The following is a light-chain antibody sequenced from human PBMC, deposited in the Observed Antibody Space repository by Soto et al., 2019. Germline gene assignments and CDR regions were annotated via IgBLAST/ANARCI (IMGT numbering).Light chain of an antibody. J-gene: IGLJ3*02. CDR3: CSYAGTDNWV. Sequence: QSALTQPASVSGSPGQSITISCTGTSSDIGNYDFVSWYQQVPGKAPKFMIYDVSERPSGVPDRFSGSKSGNTASLTISGLQAEDEADYYCCSYAGTDNWVFGGGTKLTVL. CDR2: DVS. CDR1: SSDIGNYDF. V-gene: IGLV2-11*01.